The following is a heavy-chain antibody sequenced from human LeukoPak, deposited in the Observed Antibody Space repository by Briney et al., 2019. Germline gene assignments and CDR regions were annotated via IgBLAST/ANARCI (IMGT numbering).Heavy chain of an antibody. CDR3: ASTPHVRFLEWLLYY. V-gene: IGHV1-2*02. CDR1: GGTFSSYA. J-gene: IGHJ4*02. Sequence: ASGKVSCKASGGTFSSYAISWVRQAPGQGLEWMGWINPNSGGTNYAQKFQGRVTMTRDTSISTAYMELSRLRSDDTAVYYCASTPHVRFLEWLLYYWGQGTLVTVSS. D-gene: IGHD3-3*01. CDR2: INPNSGGT.